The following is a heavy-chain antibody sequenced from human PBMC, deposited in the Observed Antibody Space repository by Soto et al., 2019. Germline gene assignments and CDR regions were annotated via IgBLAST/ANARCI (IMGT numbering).Heavy chain of an antibody. Sequence: SETLSLTCTVSGGSISSGGYYWSWIRQHPGKGREWIGYIYYSGSTYYNPSLKSRVTISVDTSKNQFSLKLSSVTAADTAVYYCARGGGYCSSTSCYTSHVAWYYFGMDVWGQGTTVTVSS. J-gene: IGHJ6*02. D-gene: IGHD2-2*02. V-gene: IGHV4-31*02. CDR1: GGSISSGGYY. CDR3: ARGGGYCSSTSCYTSHVAWYYFGMDV. CDR2: IYYSGST.